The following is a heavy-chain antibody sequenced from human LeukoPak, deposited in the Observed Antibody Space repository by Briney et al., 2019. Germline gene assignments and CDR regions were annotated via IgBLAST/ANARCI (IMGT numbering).Heavy chain of an antibody. Sequence: AGGSLRLSCAASGFTFSSYSMNWVRQAPGKGLEWVSYISSRSSTIYYGDSVKGRFTISRDNAKNSLYLQMNSLRAEDTAVYYCARDVVLQDLWGQGTLVTVSS. D-gene: IGHD2-15*01. CDR3: ARDVVLQDL. V-gene: IGHV3-48*01. CDR1: GFTFSSYS. CDR2: ISSRSSTI. J-gene: IGHJ4*02.